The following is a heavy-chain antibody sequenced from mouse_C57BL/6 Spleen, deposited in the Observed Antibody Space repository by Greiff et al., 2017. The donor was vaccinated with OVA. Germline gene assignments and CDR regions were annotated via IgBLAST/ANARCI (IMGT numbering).Heavy chain of an antibody. CDR1: GYTFTSYW. CDR3: ARSKGNEMDY. Sequence: QVQLKQPGAELVKPGASVKLSCKASGYTFTSYWMQWVKQRPGQGLEWIGEIDPSDSYTNYNQKFKGKATLTVDTSSSTAYMQLSSLTSEDSAVYYCARSKGNEMDYWGQGTSVTVSS. J-gene: IGHJ4*01. CDR2: IDPSDSYT. V-gene: IGHV1-50*01. D-gene: IGHD2-1*01.